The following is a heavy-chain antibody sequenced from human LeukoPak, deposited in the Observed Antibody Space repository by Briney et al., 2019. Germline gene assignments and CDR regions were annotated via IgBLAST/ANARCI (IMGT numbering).Heavy chain of an antibody. D-gene: IGHD6-13*01. V-gene: IGHV4-59*01. CDR3: ARGVYIAAAQYGF. Sequence: SETLSLTCTVSGGSISTYYWNWIRQPPGKGLEWIGYIYYSGATNYNPSLKSRVTISVDTSKNQFSLKLSSVTAADTAVYYCARGVYIAAAQYGFWGQGTPVTVSS. J-gene: IGHJ4*02. CDR1: GGSISTYY. CDR2: IYYSGAT.